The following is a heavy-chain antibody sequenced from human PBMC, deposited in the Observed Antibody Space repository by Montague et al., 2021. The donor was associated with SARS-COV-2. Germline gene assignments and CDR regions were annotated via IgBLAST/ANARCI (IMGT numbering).Heavy chain of an antibody. D-gene: IGHD2-15*01. CDR1: GFSFSDYW. J-gene: IGHJ6*02. CDR3: AREPGSADGMDV. Sequence: SLRLSCAASGFSFSDYWMHWVRQAPGKGLEWVSRINTDGSNSYYTDSVKGRFTISRDNAKNTLYLQMNSLRAEDTAVYYCAREPGSADGMDVWGQGTTITVSS. V-gene: IGHV3-74*01. CDR2: INTDGSNS.